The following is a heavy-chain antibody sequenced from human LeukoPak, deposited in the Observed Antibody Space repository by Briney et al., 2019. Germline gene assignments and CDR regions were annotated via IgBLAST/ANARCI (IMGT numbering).Heavy chain of an antibody. CDR3: ARARASGYDSEAFDP. D-gene: IGHD5-12*01. J-gene: IGHJ5*02. CDR2: INPNSGGT. V-gene: IGHV1-2*02. CDR1: GYTFTGYY. Sequence: ASVKVSCKASGYTFTGYYMHWVRQAPGQGLEWMGWINPNSGGTNYAQNFQGRVTMTRDTSTSTAYMVLSRLRSDDTAVYYCARARASGYDSEAFDPWGQGTLVTVSS.